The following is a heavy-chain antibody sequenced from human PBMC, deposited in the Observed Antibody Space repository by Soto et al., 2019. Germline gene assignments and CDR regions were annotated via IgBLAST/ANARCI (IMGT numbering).Heavy chain of an antibody. D-gene: IGHD6-19*01. V-gene: IGHV3-7*05. CDR1: EFTFNTYW. CDR2: IKDDGREK. Sequence: EVQLVESGGGLVQPGGSLRLSCLASEFTFNTYWMNWVRQAPGRGLEWVANIKDDGREKNYVDSVKGRLTNSRDNAKNSLYLQMNSLRGEDTAVYFCARDWGTPGRGSAVGYYYHYGMDVWGQGTTVTVSS. J-gene: IGHJ6*02. CDR3: ARDWGTPGRGSAVGYYYHYGMDV.